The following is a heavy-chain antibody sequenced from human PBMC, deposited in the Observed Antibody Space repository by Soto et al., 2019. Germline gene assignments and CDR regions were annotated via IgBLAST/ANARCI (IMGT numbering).Heavy chain of an antibody. D-gene: IGHD3-10*01. CDR1: GGSFSGYY. Sequence: SSETLSLTCAVYGGSFSGYYLSWIRQPPGKGLEWIGEINHSGSTNYNPSLKSRVTISVDTSKNQFSLKLSSVTAADTAVYYCARLRITMVRGSYYYYGMDVLGQGTTVTVSS. CDR3: ARLRITMVRGSYYYYGMDV. V-gene: IGHV4-34*01. J-gene: IGHJ6*02. CDR2: INHSGST.